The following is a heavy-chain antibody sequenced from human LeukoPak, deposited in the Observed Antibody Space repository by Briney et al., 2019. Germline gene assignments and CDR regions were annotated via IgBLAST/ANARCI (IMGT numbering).Heavy chain of an antibody. CDR1: GYTFTGYY. D-gene: IGHD3-3*01. Sequence: ASVKVSCKASGYTFTGYYMHWVRQAPGQGLEWMGWINPNSGGTNYAQKFQGRVTMTRDTSISTAYMELSRLRSDDTAVYYCARGGDYDFWSGPTPGWYYYYYMDVWGKGTTLTVSS. CDR2: INPNSGGT. J-gene: IGHJ6*03. V-gene: IGHV1-2*02. CDR3: ARGGDYDFWSGPTPGWYYYYYMDV.